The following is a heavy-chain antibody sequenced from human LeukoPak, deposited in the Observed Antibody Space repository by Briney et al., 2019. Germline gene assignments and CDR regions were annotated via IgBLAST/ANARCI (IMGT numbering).Heavy chain of an antibody. CDR1: GFTFNIYN. J-gene: IGHJ4*02. CDR3: AREYYGDPTGI. CDR2: ISSGSDYT. V-gene: IGHV3-21*01. Sequence: PGRSLRLSCAASGFTFNIYNMNWVHQAPGKGLEWVSSISSGSDYTYYADSVKGRFTISSDNANNSLYLQMNSLRAEDTAVYYCAREYYGDPTGIWGQGTLVTVSS. D-gene: IGHD4-17*01.